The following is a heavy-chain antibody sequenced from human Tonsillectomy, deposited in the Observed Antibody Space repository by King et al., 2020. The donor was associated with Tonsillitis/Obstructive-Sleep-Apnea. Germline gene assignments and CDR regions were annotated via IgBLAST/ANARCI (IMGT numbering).Heavy chain of an antibody. V-gene: IGHV3-9*01. D-gene: IGHD1-26*01. CDR3: AIVVRQAGSYYNNAFDV. CDR1: GFTFDDYA. J-gene: IGHJ3*01. Sequence: DVQLVESGGGLVQPGRSLRLSCAGSGFTFDDYAMYWVRHLPGKGLEWVSGISWNSGDIGYADSVKGRFTISRDNAKNSLYLQMNSLRPEDTSLYYCAIVVRQAGSYYNNAFDVWGQGTMVTVSS. CDR2: ISWNSGDI.